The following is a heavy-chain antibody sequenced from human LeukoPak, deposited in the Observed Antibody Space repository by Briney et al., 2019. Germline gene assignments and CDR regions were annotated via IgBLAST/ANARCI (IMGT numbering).Heavy chain of an antibody. CDR1: GFTFSSYG. Sequence: GGSLRLSCGASGFTFSSYGMIWVPQAPGKALEWVSAISGSGGSTYYAASVKGRFTISRDNSKNTLYLQMNSLRAENTAVYYCAKDGMIVVVYYYFDYWGQGTLVTVSS. D-gene: IGHD3-22*01. CDR2: ISGSGGST. J-gene: IGHJ4*02. V-gene: IGHV3-23*01. CDR3: AKDGMIVVVYYYFDY.